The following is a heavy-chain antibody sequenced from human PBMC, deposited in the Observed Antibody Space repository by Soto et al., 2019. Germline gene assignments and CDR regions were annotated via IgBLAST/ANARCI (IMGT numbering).Heavy chain of an antibody. J-gene: IGHJ5*02. D-gene: IGHD6-19*01. CDR3: ASVNSSGPTKNWFDP. CDR2: ISAYNGNT. Sequence: QVQLVQSGAEVKKPGASVKVSCKASGYTFTSYGISWVRQAPGQGLEWMGWISAYNGNTNYAQKLQGRVTMTTDTSXXTAYMELRSLRSDDTAVYYCASVNSSGPTKNWFDPWGQGTLVTVSS. CDR1: GYTFTSYG. V-gene: IGHV1-18*01.